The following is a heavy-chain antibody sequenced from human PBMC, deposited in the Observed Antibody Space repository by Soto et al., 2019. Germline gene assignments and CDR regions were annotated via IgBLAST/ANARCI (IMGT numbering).Heavy chain of an antibody. CDR1: GYTFTSYD. J-gene: IGHJ4*02. Sequence: GASVKVSCKASGYTFTSYDINWVRQATGQGLEWMGWMNPNSGNTGYAQKFQGRVTMTRNTSASTAYMELSSLRSEDTAIYYCARGSGSNFPYLAHWGQGTLVTVSS. V-gene: IGHV1-8*01. D-gene: IGHD1-26*01. CDR3: ARGSGSNFPYLAH. CDR2: MNPNSGNT.